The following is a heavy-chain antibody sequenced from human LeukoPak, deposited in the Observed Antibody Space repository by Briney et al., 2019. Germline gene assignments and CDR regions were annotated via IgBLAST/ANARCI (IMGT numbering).Heavy chain of an antibody. CDR1: GFTFSTYG. J-gene: IGHJ4*02. CDR2: MWYDGSNK. V-gene: IGHV3-33*06. CDR3: ANGDYYDSSGYYPFDY. Sequence: GGSLRLSCAASGFTFSTYGMHWVRQAPGKGLEWVAVMWYDGSNKYYADSVKGRFTISRDNSKNTLYLQMNSLRAEDTAVHYCANGDYYDSSGYYPFDYWGQGTLVTVSS. D-gene: IGHD3-22*01.